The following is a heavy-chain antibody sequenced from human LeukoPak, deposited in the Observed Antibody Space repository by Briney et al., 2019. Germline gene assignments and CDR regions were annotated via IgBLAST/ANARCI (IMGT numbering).Heavy chain of an antibody. Sequence: SETLSLTCTVSGGSISSGSYYWGWIRQPPGTGLEWIGYIYYSGSTYYNPSLKSRVTISVDTSKNQFSLKLSSVTAADTAVYYCARGVYWAYYFDYWGQGTLVTVSS. J-gene: IGHJ4*02. CDR1: GGSISSGSYY. CDR3: ARGVYWAYYFDY. CDR2: IYYSGST. V-gene: IGHV4-30-4*08. D-gene: IGHD1-26*01.